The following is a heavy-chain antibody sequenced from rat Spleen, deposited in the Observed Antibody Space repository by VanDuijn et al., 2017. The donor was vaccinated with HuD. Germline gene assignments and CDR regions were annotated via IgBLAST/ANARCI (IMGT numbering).Heavy chain of an antibody. Sequence: EVQLVESGGGLVQPGRSLKLSCAASGFTFSNYHMAWVRQAPTKGLEWVASISTGGGDTYYRDSVKGRFTISRDIAKSILFLEMDSLRSEDTATYYCARGYVMDAWGQGASVTVSS. CDR1: GFTFSNYH. J-gene: IGHJ4*01. CDR2: ISTGGGDT. CDR3: ARGYVMDA. V-gene: IGHV5-25*01.